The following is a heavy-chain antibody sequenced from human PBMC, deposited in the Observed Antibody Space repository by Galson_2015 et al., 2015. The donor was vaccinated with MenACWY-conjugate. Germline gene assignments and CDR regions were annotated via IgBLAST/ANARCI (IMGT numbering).Heavy chain of an antibody. J-gene: IGHJ5*01. Sequence: VNVSCKASGYNFISYSLTWVRQAPGQGLEWMGWISVALGNTEYVQSLQDRVTMTTDTSTSTAYMELRSLKTDDTAVYYCGRLKSCSGGVCSKAIDSWGQGTLVTVSS. D-gene: IGHD2-8*02. V-gene: IGHV1-18*01. CDR3: GRLKSCSGGVCSKAIDS. CDR2: ISVALGNT. CDR1: GYNFISYS.